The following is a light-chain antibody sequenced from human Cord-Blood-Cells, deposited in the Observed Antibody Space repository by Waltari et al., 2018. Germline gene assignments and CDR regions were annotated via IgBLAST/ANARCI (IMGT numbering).Light chain of an antibody. J-gene: IGLJ1*01. Sequence: QSVLTPPPSVSGAPGQRVNIPCTASSSNIGAGYDVHWYQQLPGTAPKLLIHGNSNRPSGVPDRFSGSKSGTSASLAITGLQAEEEADYYCQSYDSSLSGYVFGTGTKVTVL. V-gene: IGLV1-40*01. CDR2: GNS. CDR3: QSYDSSLSGYV. CDR1: SSNIGAGYD.